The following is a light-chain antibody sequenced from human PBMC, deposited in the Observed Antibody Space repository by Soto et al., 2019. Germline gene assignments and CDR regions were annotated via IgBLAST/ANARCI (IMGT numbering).Light chain of an antibody. J-gene: IGLJ1*01. Sequence: QSVLTQPASVSGSPGQSITISCTGTSSDVGGYNYVSWYQQHPGKAPKLMIYEVSNRPSGVSNRFSGSKSGNTASLTISGLQDEDEADYYCSSYTSILAIYVFGSGTKV. CDR2: EVS. CDR3: SSYTSILAIYV. V-gene: IGLV2-14*01. CDR1: SSDVGGYNY.